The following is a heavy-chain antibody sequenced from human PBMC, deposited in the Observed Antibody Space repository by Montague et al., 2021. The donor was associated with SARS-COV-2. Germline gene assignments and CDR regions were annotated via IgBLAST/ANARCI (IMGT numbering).Heavy chain of an antibody. CDR2: IHYSGST. CDR1: GGSISSRSYY. D-gene: IGHD5-12*01. CDR3: ARHGDSGYEPDGFHI. J-gene: IGHJ3*02. Sequence: SETLSLTCTVSGGSISSRSYYWGWIRQSPGMGLEWIGSIHYSGSTFYNPSLKSRVTISVDTSKNQFSLRVSGVTAEDTTVYFCARHGDSGYEPDGFHIWGQGTMVTVSS. V-gene: IGHV4-39*01.